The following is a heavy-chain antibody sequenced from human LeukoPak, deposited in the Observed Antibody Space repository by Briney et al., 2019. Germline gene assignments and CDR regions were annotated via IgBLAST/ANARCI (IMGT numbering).Heavy chain of an antibody. CDR1: GGSFSSSTHY. CDR2: MYYSGST. Sequence: PSQTLSLTCTVSGGSFSSSTHYWAWIRQPPGKGLEWIGGMYYSGSTYHNQSLKSRVTISVETSNNQFSLKVTSVTAADTAVYYCARQYYDSSGYYPWYFYYWGREPWSPSPQ. CDR3: ARQYYDSSGYYPWYFYY. J-gene: IGHJ4*02. D-gene: IGHD3-22*01. V-gene: IGHV4-39*01.